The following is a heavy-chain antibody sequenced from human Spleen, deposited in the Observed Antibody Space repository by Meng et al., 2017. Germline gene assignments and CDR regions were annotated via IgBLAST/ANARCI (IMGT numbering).Heavy chain of an antibody. CDR1: VGSISSGGYY. J-gene: IGHJ4*02. CDR2: IYYSGST. D-gene: IGHD5-12*01. Sequence: QVQLRESGPGLVKPSQPLSLPCTVSVGSISSGGYYWSWIRQHPGKGLEWIGYIYYSGSTYYNPSLKSRVTISVDTSKNQFSLKLSSVTAADTAVYYCARDNAGGYSDYWGQGTLVTVSS. CDR3: ARDNAGGYSDY. V-gene: IGHV4-31*03.